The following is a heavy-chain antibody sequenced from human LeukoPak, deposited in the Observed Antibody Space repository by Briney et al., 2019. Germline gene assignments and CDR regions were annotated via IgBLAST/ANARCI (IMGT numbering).Heavy chain of an antibody. V-gene: IGHV1-69*01. D-gene: IGHD3-22*01. J-gene: IGHJ4*02. CDR2: IIPIFGTA. CDR3: AREGYYDSSGYFDY. CDR1: GGTFSIYA. Sequence: GASVTVSCTASGGTFSIYAISWVRQAPGQGLEWMGGIIPIFGTANYAQKFQGRVTITADESTSTAYMELSSLRSEDTAVYYCAREGYYDSSGYFDYWGQGTLVTVSS.